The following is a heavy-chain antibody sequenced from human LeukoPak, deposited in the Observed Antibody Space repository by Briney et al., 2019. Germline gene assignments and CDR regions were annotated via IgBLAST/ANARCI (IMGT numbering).Heavy chain of an antibody. CDR2: ISSNGGST. CDR3: ARVAEGDSSACDY. Sequence: GGSPRLSCAASGFTFSSYAMHWVRQAPGKGLEYVSAISSNGGSTYYANSVKGRFTISRDNSKNTLYLQMGSLRAEDMAVYYCARVAEGDSSACDYWGQGTLVTVSS. V-gene: IGHV3-64*01. CDR1: GFTFSSYA. J-gene: IGHJ4*02. D-gene: IGHD3-22*01.